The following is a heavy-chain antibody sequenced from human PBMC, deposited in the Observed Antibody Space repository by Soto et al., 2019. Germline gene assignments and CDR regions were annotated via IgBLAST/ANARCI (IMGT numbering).Heavy chain of an antibody. J-gene: IGHJ5*02. Sequence: SETLSLTCTASGGSISSSSYYWGWIRQPPGKGLEWIGSIYYSGSTYYNPSLKSRVTISVDTSKNQFSLKLSSVTAADTAVYYCARIPRIVSVGPARLHGFDPWGQGTLVTVSS. CDR3: ARIPRIVSVGPARLHGFDP. D-gene: IGHD2-21*02. CDR2: IYYSGST. CDR1: GGSISSSSYY. V-gene: IGHV4-39*01.